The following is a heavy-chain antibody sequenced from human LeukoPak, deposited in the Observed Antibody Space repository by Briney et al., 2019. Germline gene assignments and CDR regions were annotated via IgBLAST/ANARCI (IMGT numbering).Heavy chain of an antibody. CDR3: ARSWINYYDSSGYYSNDAFDI. D-gene: IGHD3-22*01. V-gene: IGHV1-69*13. J-gene: IGHJ3*02. CDR1: GGTFSSYA. CDR2: IIPIFGTA. Sequence: GASVKVSCKASGGTFSSYAISWVRQAPGQGLEWMGGIIPIFGTANYAQKFQGRVTITADESTSTAYMELSSLRSEDTAVYYCARSWINYYDSSGYYSNDAFDIWGQGTMVTVSS.